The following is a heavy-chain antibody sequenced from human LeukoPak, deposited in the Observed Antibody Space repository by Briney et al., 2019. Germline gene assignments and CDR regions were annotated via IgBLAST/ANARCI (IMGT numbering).Heavy chain of an antibody. CDR1: GDSVSSYY. CDR2: IYYGGGT. V-gene: IGHV4-59*02. D-gene: IGHD6-19*01. CDR3: ARGPDSSGWHRFDY. Sequence: PSETLSLTCTVSGDSVSSYYWSWIRQPPGKGLRWIGYIYYGGGTNYNPSLKNRVTISVDSPRNQFSLRLTSVTAADTALYYCARGPDSSGWHRFDYWGQGILVTVSS. J-gene: IGHJ4*02.